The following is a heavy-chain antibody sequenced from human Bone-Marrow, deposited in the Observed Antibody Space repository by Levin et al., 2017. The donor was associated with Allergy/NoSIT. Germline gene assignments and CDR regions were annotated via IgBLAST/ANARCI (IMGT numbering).Heavy chain of an antibody. Sequence: RGESLKISCAASGFTFSSYSMSWVRQAPGKGLEWVSSISSSSRYIYYADSVKGRFTISRDNAKNSLYLQMNSLRAEDTAVYYCARDLAPGTTFSPDYWGQGTLVTVSS. V-gene: IGHV3-21*01. J-gene: IGHJ4*02. D-gene: IGHD1-1*01. CDR3: ARDLAPGTTFSPDY. CDR2: ISSSSRYI. CDR1: GFTFSSYS.